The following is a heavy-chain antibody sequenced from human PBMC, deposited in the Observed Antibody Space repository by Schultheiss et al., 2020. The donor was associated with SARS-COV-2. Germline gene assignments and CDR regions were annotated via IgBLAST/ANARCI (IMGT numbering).Heavy chain of an antibody. J-gene: IGHJ1*01. CDR3: ARHLAVAGTYFQH. V-gene: IGHV3-33*01. D-gene: IGHD6-19*01. Sequence: GGSLRLSCAASGFTFSSYGMHWVRQAPGKGLEWVAVIWYDGSNKYYADSVKGRFTISRDNSKNTLYLQMNSLRAEDTAVYYCARHLAVAGTYFQHWGQGTLVTVSS. CDR2: IWYDGSNK. CDR1: GFTFSSYG.